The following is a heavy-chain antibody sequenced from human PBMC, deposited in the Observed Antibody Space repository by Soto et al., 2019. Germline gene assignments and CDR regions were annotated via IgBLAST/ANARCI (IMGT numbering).Heavy chain of an antibody. CDR1: GFTFSSYA. CDR2: ISGSGGST. Sequence: LGGSLRLSCAASGFTFSSYAMSWVRQAPGKGLEWVSAISGSGGSTYYADSVKGRFTISRDNSKNTLYLQMNSLRAEDTAVYYCAKDLAYCGGDCLLYGMDVWGQGTTVTVSS. CDR3: AKDLAYCGGDCLLYGMDV. D-gene: IGHD2-21*02. J-gene: IGHJ6*02. V-gene: IGHV3-23*01.